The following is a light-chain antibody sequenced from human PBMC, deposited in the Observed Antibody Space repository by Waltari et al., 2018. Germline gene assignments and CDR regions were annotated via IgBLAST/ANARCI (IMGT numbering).Light chain of an antibody. CDR2: YDD. Sequence: QSVLTQPPSVSEAPRQRVTISFSGSNSNIGNNAVNWYQQLPGKAPKLLIYYDDLLPSGVSDRFSGSRSGTSASLAISGLQSADEGDYFCAAWDDSLSGLIFGGGTKLTVL. CDR1: NSNIGNNA. V-gene: IGLV1-36*01. J-gene: IGLJ2*01. CDR3: AAWDDSLSGLI.